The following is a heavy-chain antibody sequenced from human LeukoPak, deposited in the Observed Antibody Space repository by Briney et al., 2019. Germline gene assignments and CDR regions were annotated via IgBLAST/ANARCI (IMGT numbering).Heavy chain of an antibody. CDR3: ARGRIAKIVVVHSFSYGMDV. CDR1: GGSFTDYF. CDR2: INDYTGDT. Sequence: PSETLSLTCTVFGGSFTDYFRTWIRHSPGKGLEWIGEINDYTGDTKYNPSLNNRVSISLEKSKNQLSLELRSVTAADTAVYYCARGRIAKIVVVHSFSYGMDVWGQGTTVTVSS. V-gene: IGHV4-34*01. D-gene: IGHD3-22*01. J-gene: IGHJ6*02.